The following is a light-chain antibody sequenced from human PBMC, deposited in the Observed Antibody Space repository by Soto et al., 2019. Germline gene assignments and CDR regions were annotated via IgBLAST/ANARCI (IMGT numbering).Light chain of an antibody. CDR3: TSYTSDSTYV. Sequence: QSLLTQPAPLSGSPGQSITISCPGTSTDVGRYNYVSWYQQHPGKAPKLMVYDVSNRPSWVSNRFSGSKSGITASLTISGLQAEDEADYYCTSYTSDSTYVFGTGTKVTVL. V-gene: IGLV2-14*01. CDR1: STDVGRYNY. J-gene: IGLJ1*01. CDR2: DVS.